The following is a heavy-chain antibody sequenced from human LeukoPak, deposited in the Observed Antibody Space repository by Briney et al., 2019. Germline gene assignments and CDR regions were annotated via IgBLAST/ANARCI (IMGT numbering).Heavy chain of an antibody. Sequence: KPSETLSLTCAVYGGSFSDYYWTWVRQSPGKGLEWTGEINHSGSTNYNPSLKSRVTISADTSKSQFSLKVTSVTAADTALYYCARHANGVCDYWGQGTLVSVSS. CDR2: INHSGST. D-gene: IGHD2-8*01. V-gene: IGHV4-34*01. CDR3: ARHANGVCDY. J-gene: IGHJ4*02. CDR1: GGSFSDYY.